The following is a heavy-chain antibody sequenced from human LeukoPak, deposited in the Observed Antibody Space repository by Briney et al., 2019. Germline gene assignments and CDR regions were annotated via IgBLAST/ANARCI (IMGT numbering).Heavy chain of an antibody. CDR3: ARGLNGYDY. J-gene: IGHJ4*02. CDR2: ISDSGTP. Sequence: SETLSLTCTVSGYSISSGSYYWSWIRQPPGEGLEWIGNISDSGTPYYNPSLKSRVSMSIDSSKNQFSLILSSVTAADTAIYYCARGLNGYDYWGQGTLVIVSS. V-gene: IGHV4-38-2*02. CDR1: GYSISSGSYY. D-gene: IGHD5-24*01.